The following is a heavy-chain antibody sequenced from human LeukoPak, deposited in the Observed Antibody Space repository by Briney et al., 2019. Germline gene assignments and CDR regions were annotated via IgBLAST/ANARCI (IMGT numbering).Heavy chain of an antibody. CDR2: INHSGST. Sequence: SETLSLTCTVSGGSISSGGYYWSWIRQPPGKGLEWIGEINHSGSTNYNPSLKSRVTISVDTSKNQFSLKLSSVTAADTAVYYCARGNYDFWTYYFDYWGQGTLVTVSS. CDR1: GGSISSGGYY. D-gene: IGHD3-3*01. CDR3: ARGNYDFWTYYFDY. V-gene: IGHV4-39*07. J-gene: IGHJ4*02.